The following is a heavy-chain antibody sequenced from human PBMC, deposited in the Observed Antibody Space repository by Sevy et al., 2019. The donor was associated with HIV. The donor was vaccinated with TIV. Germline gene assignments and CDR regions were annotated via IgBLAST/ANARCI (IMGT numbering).Heavy chain of an antibody. CDR3: ARLGGVVVTAIGGY. CDR1: GFTFSSYE. D-gene: IGHD2-21*02. V-gene: IGHV3-48*03. J-gene: IGHJ4*02. CDR2: ISSSGSTI. Sequence: GGSLRLSCAASGFTFSSYEMNWVRQAPGKGLEWVSYISSSGSTIYYADSVKSRFTISRDNAKNSLYLQMNSLRAEETAVYYCARLGGVVVTAIGGYWGQGTLVTVSS.